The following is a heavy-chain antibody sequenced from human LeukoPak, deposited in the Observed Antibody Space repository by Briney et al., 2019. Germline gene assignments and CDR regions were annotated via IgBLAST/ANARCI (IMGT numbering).Heavy chain of an antibody. CDR1: GFTFSSYA. Sequence: GGSLRLSCAASGFTFSSYAMSWVRQAPGKGLEWVSDINGSGGSTYYADSVRGRFTISRDNSKNTLYLQMNSLRAEDTAVYYWAKRIQSAMATGYWGQGTLVTVSS. V-gene: IGHV3-23*01. CDR2: INGSGGST. J-gene: IGHJ4*02. CDR3: AKRIQSAMATGY. D-gene: IGHD5-18*01.